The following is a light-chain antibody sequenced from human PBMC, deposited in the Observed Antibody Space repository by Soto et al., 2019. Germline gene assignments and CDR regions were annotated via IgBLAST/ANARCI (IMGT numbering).Light chain of an antibody. CDR3: QQRYRLPLT. CDR2: SAY. J-gene: IGKJ4*01. Sequence: DIQMTQSPSSVSALVGESVTITCHASQRLSAFLNWDHQKPGKAPKLLIYSAYYLQSGVPSNFSGSGSGTDFTLSIVTLQPDDSGTYFCQQRYRLPLTVGGGTKVEI. V-gene: IGKV1-39*01. CDR1: QRLSAF.